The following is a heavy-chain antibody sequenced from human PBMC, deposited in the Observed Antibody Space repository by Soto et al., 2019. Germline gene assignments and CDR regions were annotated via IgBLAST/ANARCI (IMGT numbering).Heavy chain of an antibody. Sequence: QLQLQESGPGLVKPSETLSLTCTVSGGSISSSSYYWGWIRQPPGKGLEWIGSIYYSGSTYYNPSLKVRVPVSVDTSQDRFSLKLSSVTAADTAVYYCASRPGHGDYWGQGTLVTVSS. D-gene: IGHD6-6*01. J-gene: IGHJ4*02. CDR3: ASRPGHGDY. V-gene: IGHV4-39*01. CDR1: GGSISSSSYY. CDR2: IYYSGST.